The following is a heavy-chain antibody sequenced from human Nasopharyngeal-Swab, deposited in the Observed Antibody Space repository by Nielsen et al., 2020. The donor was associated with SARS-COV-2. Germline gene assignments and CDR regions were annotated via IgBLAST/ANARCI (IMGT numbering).Heavy chain of an antibody. V-gene: IGHV4-39*01. CDR3: VRSSSWYYFDY. J-gene: IGHJ4*02. D-gene: IGHD6-13*01. CDR1: GDSIAYSTFY. Sequence: SETLSLTCTVSGDSIAYSTFYWGWIRQPPGKGLEWIGNIYYNGNTYQNPSLKSRLTISLDKSKNQFSLQLSPVTAADTAVYYCVRSSSWYYFDYWAQGTQVTVSS. CDR2: IYYNGNT.